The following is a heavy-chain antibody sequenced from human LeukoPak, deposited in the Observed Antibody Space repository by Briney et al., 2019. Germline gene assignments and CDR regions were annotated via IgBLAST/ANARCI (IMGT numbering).Heavy chain of an antibody. CDR2: IGSSGSTI. V-gene: IGHV3-11*01. J-gene: IGHJ5*02. Sequence: GGPLRLPCAASGFTFSDYYMIWIRQAPGKGLEGVSYIGSSGSTIYYADSVKGRFTISRDNAKNSLYLQMNSLRAEDTAVYYCARAYPKRYCSGGSCQQNWFDPWGQGTLVTVSS. D-gene: IGHD2-15*01. CDR3: ARAYPKRYCSGGSCQQNWFDP. CDR1: GFTFSDYY.